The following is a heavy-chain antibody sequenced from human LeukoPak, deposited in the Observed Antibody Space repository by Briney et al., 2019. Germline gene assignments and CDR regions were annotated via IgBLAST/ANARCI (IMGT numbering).Heavy chain of an antibody. Sequence: GGSLRLSCAASGFTFSNYAMSWVRQAPGKGLEWVSALSGSGGSTYYADSVKGRFTISRDNSKNTLYLQMNSLRAEDTAVYYCASLSGYWGDAFDIWGQGTMVTVSS. J-gene: IGHJ3*02. CDR1: GFTFSNYA. CDR3: ASLSGYWGDAFDI. D-gene: IGHD3-22*01. V-gene: IGHV3-23*01. CDR2: LSGSGGST.